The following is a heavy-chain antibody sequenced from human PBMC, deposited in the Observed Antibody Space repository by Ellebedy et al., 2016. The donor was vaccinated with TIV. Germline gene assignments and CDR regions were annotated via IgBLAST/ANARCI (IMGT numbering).Heavy chain of an antibody. J-gene: IGHJ1*01. D-gene: IGHD6-6*01. CDR3: ARDAWMGIAARRGSEYFQH. CDR2: ISGSSSDT. Sequence: GESLKISCAASGFTFSEYYMNWIRQTPGKGLEWISYISGSSSDTNYADSVKGRFTISRDNTKNSLYLQMNSLRAEDTAVYYCARDAWMGIAARRGSEYFQHWGQGTLVTVSS. V-gene: IGHV3-11*06. CDR1: GFTFSEYY.